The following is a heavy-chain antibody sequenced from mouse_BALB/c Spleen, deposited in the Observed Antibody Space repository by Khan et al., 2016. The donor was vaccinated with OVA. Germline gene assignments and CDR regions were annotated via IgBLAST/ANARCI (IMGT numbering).Heavy chain of an antibody. CDR3: TRIYRSDFDY. CDR1: CYSFTGYF. J-gene: IGHJ2*01. CDR2: INPHIGET. Sequence: VQLQQPGPELVRPGASVKISCKASCYSFTGYFMNWVMQSHGKSLEWIGRINPHIGETFYNQRFKDKATLTVDESSSTAHMELRSLASEDSAVYYCTRIYRSDFDYWGQGTTLTVSS. D-gene: IGHD1-1*01. V-gene: IGHV1-20*02.